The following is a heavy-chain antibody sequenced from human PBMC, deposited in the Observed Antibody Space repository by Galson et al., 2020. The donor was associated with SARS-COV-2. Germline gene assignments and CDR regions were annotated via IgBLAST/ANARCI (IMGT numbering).Heavy chain of an antibody. V-gene: IGHV3-21*01. J-gene: IGHJ4*02. CDR1: GFPFSSHT. D-gene: IGHD5-18*01. Sequence: ESLKISCAASGFPFSSHTMNWVRPAPGKGLEWVASLDTTSTYIYHADSLKGRFTISRDNAENSLYLQINSLRAEDTAVYFCARHRNSYVNNLGYWGQGTRVNGSS. CDR2: LDTTSTYI. CDR3: ARHRNSYVNNLGY.